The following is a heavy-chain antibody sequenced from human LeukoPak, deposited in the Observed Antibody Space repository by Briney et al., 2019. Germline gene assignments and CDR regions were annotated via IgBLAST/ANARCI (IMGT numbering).Heavy chain of an antibody. CDR1: GYTFTSYY. D-gene: IGHD6-19*01. CDR2: INPSGGST. Sequence: ASVKVSCKASGYTFTSYYMHWVRQAPGQGLEWMGIINPSGGSTSYAQKFQGRVTMTRDMSTSTVYMELSSLRSEDTAVYYCARDTYPPSAVAGPQWGFDYWGQGTLVTVSS. J-gene: IGHJ4*02. V-gene: IGHV1-46*01. CDR3: ARDTYPPSAVAGPQWGFDY.